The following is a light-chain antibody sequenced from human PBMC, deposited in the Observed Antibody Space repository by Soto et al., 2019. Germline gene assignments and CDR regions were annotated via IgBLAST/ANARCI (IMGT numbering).Light chain of an antibody. Sequence: EIVLTQSPGTLSLSPGERATLSCRASQSVSSSSLAWYQQKRGQAPRLLIHDASSRATGIPDRFSGSGSGTDFTLTISRLEPEDFAVYYCQQCGGSPRTFGQGTKVEVK. V-gene: IGKV3-20*01. CDR3: QQCGGSPRT. J-gene: IGKJ1*01. CDR1: QSVSSSS. CDR2: DAS.